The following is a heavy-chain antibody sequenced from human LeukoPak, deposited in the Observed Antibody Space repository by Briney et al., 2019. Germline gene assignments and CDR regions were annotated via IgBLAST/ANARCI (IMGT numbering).Heavy chain of an antibody. CDR2: IYYSGRT. J-gene: IGHJ5*02. D-gene: IGHD4-17*01. Sequence: PSETLSLTCTVSGGSIGSHYWNWIRQPPGKGLEWIGYIYYSGRTNYNPSLKSRVTISVDTSKSQFSLKLTSVSAADTAVYYCARGGGTTVTTWNWFDPWGQGTLVTVSS. V-gene: IGHV4-59*11. CDR3: ARGGGTTVTTWNWFDP. CDR1: GGSIGSHY.